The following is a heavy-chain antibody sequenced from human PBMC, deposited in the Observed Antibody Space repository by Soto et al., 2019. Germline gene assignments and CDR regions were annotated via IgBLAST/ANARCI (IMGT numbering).Heavy chain of an antibody. Sequence: PGGSLRLSCAASGFTFSSYGMHWVRQAPGKGLEWVAVISYDGSHKYYADSVKGRFTISRDNSKNTLYLQMNSLRAEDTAVYYCAKVTGYCSSTSCRIDYYYYYVMDVWGQGTTVTVSS. CDR2: ISYDGSHK. J-gene: IGHJ6*02. CDR1: GFTFSSYG. V-gene: IGHV3-30*18. D-gene: IGHD2-2*01. CDR3: AKVTGYCSSTSCRIDYYYYYVMDV.